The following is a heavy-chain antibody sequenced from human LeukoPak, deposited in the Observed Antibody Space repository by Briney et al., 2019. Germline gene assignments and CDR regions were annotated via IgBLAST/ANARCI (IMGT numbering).Heavy chain of an antibody. CDR3: ARAFDY. Sequence: ASVKVSCKASGYIFSNYGISWVRQAPGQGLEWMGWISVYNGNVKYAEKFQSRVTMTTDTSASTAYMKLRSLSSDDTAVYYCARAFDYWGQGTLVTVSS. CDR1: GYIFSNYG. J-gene: IGHJ4*02. CDR2: ISVYNGNV. V-gene: IGHV1-18*01.